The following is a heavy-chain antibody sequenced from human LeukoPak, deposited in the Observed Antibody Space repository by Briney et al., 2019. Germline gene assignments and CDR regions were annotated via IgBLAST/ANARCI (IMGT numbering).Heavy chain of an antibody. CDR1: GFTFSSYG. CDR3: ARDPTQYCSGGSCYRVSDWFDP. V-gene: IGHV3-30*02. CDR2: IRYDGSKK. D-gene: IGHD2-15*01. Sequence: PGGSLRLSCAASGFTFSSYGMHWVRQAPGKGLEWVSFIRYDGSKKYFADSVKGRFTISRDNSKNTLYLQMNTLRAEDTAVYYCARDPTQYCSGGSCYRVSDWFDPWGQGTLVTVSS. J-gene: IGHJ5*02.